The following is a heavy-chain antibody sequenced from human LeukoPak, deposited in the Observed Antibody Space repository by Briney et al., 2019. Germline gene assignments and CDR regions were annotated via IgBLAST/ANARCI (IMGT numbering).Heavy chain of an antibody. J-gene: IGHJ5*02. V-gene: IGHV4-30-2*01. D-gene: IGHD3-10*01. CDR1: GGSISSGGYS. Sequence: SQTLSLTCAVSGGSISSGGYSWSWIRQPPGKGLEWIGYIYHSGSTYYNPFLKSRVTISVDRSKNQFSLKLSSVTAADTAVYYCARSITMVRGVIISTAPAWFDPWGQGTLVTVSS. CDR2: IYHSGST. CDR3: ARSITMVRGVIISTAPAWFDP.